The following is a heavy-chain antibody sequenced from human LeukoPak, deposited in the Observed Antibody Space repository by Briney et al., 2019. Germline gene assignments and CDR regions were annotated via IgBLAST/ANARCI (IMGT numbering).Heavy chain of an antibody. Sequence: GRSLRLSCAASGFTFSSYAMHWVRQAPGKGLEWVAVISYDGSNKYYADSVKGRFTISRDNSENTLYLQMNSLRAEDTAVYYCAREQNFVVVPAAGWFDPWGQGTLVTVSS. CDR2: ISYDGSNK. V-gene: IGHV3-30-3*01. D-gene: IGHD2-2*01. J-gene: IGHJ5*02. CDR3: AREQNFVVVPAAGWFDP. CDR1: GFTFSSYA.